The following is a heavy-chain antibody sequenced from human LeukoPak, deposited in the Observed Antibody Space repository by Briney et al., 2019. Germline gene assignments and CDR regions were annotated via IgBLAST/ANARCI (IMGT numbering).Heavy chain of an antibody. J-gene: IGHJ4*02. CDR3: AKDISPHHAYSSGSNYFDY. CDR2: INQDGSGK. V-gene: IGHV3-7*03. CDR1: GFTFNNYW. D-gene: IGHD6-19*01. Sequence: GGSLRLSCAAFGFTFNNYWMSWVRQAPGKGLKWVANINQDGSGKHYVDSVKGRFTIFRDNAKNSLYLQMNSLRAEDMALYYCAKDISPHHAYSSGSNYFDYWGQGTLVTASS.